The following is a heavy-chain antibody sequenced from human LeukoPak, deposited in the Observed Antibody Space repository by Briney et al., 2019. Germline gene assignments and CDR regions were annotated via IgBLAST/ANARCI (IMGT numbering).Heavy chain of an antibody. CDR1: GFTFSSYA. Sequence: PGTSLRLSCAASGFTFSSYAIHWVRQAPGKGLEWVAVISFDGTDAFYADSVKGRFTISRDNSKNTLYLQMNSLRAEDTAVYYCAKAVVPVISQHYFDYWGQGTLVTVSS. J-gene: IGHJ4*02. CDR2: ISFDGTDA. V-gene: IGHV3-30*04. D-gene: IGHD3-22*01. CDR3: AKAVVPVISQHYFDY.